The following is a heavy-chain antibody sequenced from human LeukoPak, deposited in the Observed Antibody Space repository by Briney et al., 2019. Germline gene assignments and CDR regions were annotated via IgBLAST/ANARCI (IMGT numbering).Heavy chain of an antibody. D-gene: IGHD3-10*01. J-gene: IGHJ4*02. Sequence: KPGGSLRLSCAASGFTFSSYSMNWVRQAPGKGLEWVSSISSSSYIYYADSVKGRFTISRDNAENSLYLQMNSLRAEDTAVYYCARVDLYYGSGSYYPPDYWGQGTRVTVSS. V-gene: IGHV3-21*01. CDR3: ARVDLYYGSGSYYPPDY. CDR2: ISSSSYI. CDR1: GFTFSSYS.